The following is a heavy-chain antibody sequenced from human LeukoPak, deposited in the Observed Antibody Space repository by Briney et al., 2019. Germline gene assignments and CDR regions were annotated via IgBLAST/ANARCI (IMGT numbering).Heavy chain of an antibody. V-gene: IGHV3-30*04. CDR1: GFILSDYA. CDR2: ISYDGTGK. D-gene: IGHD2-2*01. CDR3: SRLPGGTSQHTYFDY. Sequence: GGSLRLSCAVSGFILSDYAMHWVRQAPGKGLEWVAVISYDGTGKFYADSVKGRFTVSRDNSKYTLYLGMHSPRTEDTALYFCSRLPGGTSQHTYFDYWGEGTLVTVSS. J-gene: IGHJ4*02.